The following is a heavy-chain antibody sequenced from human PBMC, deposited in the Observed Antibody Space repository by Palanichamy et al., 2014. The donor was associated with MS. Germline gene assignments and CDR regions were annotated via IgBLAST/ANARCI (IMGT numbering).Heavy chain of an antibody. D-gene: IGHD3-22*01. V-gene: IGHV3-66*01. CDR3: ARDRLFYDSSYFDL. J-gene: IGHJ2*01. CDR2: IYSGGGT. CDR1: GFTVSSNY. Sequence: EVQLVESGGGLVQPGWSLRLSCAASGFTVSSNYMSWVRQAPGKGLEWVSVIYSGGGTYYADSVKGRFTISRDNSKNTLYLQMNSLRAEDTAVYYCARDRLFYDSSYFDLWGRGTLVTVSS.